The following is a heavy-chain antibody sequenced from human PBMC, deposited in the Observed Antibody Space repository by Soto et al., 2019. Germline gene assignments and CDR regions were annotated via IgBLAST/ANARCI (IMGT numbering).Heavy chain of an antibody. CDR3: ARSKESSSYYDGMDV. J-gene: IGHJ6*02. Sequence: GASVKVSCKASGYSFTSYWIGWVRQMPGKGLEWMGIIYPGDSDTRYSPSFQGQVTISADKSISTAYLQWSSLKASDTAMYYCARSKESSSYYDGMDVWGQGTTVTVSS. V-gene: IGHV5-51*03. D-gene: IGHD6-13*01. CDR1: GYSFTSYW. CDR2: IYPGDSDT.